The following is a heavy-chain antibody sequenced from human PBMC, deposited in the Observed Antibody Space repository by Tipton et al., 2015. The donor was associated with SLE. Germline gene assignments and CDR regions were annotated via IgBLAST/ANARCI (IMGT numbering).Heavy chain of an antibody. J-gene: IGHJ4*02. V-gene: IGHV3-21*01. Sequence: LSLTCAASGFTFSSYSMNWVRQAPGKGLEWVSSISSSSSYIYYADSVKGRFTISRDNAKNSLYLQMNSLRAEDTAVYYCARDGGELHLDYWGQGTLVTVSS. CDR1: GFTFSSYS. CDR2: ISSSSSYI. CDR3: ARDGGELHLDY. D-gene: IGHD1-26*01.